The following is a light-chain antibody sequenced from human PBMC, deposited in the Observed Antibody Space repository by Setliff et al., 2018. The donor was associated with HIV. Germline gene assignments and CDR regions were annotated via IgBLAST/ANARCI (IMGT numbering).Light chain of an antibody. J-gene: IGLJ3*02. V-gene: IGLV3-21*04. CDR3: QVWDSSSDHPWV. CDR2: YDS. Sequence: TQPPSVSVAPGKTARITCGGNNIGSKSVHWYQQKPGQAPVLVIYYDSDRPSGIPERFSGSNSGNTATLTISRVEAGDEADYFCQVWDSSSDHPWVFGGGTKVTVL. CDR1: NIGSKS.